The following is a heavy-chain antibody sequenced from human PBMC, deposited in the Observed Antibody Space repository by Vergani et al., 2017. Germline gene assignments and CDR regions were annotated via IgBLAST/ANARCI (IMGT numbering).Heavy chain of an antibody. CDR1: GYSLTELT. J-gene: IGHJ4*02. V-gene: IGHV1-24*01. CDR2: FDPEHGEV. Sequence: QVQLVQSGSEVRKPGASVKVSCQVSGYSLTELTIHWVRQAPGKGLEWMGGFDPEHGEVTFAHHIQGRVTITADKSTSTAYMELSSLRSEDTAVYYCARDLRRMATISGVGYWGQGTLVTVSS. CDR3: ARDLRRMATISGVGY. D-gene: IGHD5-24*01.